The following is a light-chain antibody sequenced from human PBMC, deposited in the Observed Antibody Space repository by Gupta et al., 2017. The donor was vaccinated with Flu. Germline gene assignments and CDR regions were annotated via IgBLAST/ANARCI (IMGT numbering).Light chain of an antibody. CDR1: ASNIGTGFD. V-gene: IGLV1-40*01. J-gene: IGLJ3*02. CDR2: GYT. CDR3: QSFDNSLSASV. Sequence: QSVLTQPPSISGAPGQRVTISCTGSASNIGTGFDVHWYQQLPGTAPKLLIYGYTYRPSGVPDRFSGSKSGTSASLAISGLQAADEDDYYCQSFDNSLSASVFGGGTKLTVL.